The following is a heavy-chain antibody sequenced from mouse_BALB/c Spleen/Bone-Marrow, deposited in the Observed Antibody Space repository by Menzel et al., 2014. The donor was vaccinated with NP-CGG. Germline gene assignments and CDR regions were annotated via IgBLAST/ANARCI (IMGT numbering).Heavy chain of an antibody. Sequence: EVQLQESGGGLVQPGGSRKLSCAASGSTFSNFGIHWVRQAPEKGLEWVAYISGVSSTIYYADTVKGRFTISRDNPKNTLFLQMTSLRSEDTAMYYCARSTWSYYNGMDYWGQGTSVTVSS. V-gene: IGHV5-17*02. CDR1: GSTFSNFG. J-gene: IGHJ4*01. D-gene: IGHD1-1*01. CDR3: ARSTWSYYNGMDY. CDR2: ISGVSSTI.